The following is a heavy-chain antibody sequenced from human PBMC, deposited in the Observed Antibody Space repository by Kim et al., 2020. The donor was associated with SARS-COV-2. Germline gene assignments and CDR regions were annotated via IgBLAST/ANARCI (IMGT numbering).Heavy chain of an antibody. D-gene: IGHD6-13*01. CDR2: ISSNGGST. CDR1: GFTFSSYA. V-gene: IGHV3-64D*06. CDR3: VKGGIYDSTAAGNYYYYGMDF. Sequence: GGSLRLSCSASGFTFSSYAMHWVRQAPGKGLEYVSAISSNGGSTYYADSVKGRFTISRDNSKNTLYLQMSSLRAEDTAVYYCVKGGIYDSTAAGNYYYYGMDFWGQGTTVTVSS. J-gene: IGHJ6*02.